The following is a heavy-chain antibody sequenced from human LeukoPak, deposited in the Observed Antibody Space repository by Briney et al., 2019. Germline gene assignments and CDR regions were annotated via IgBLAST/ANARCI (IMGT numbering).Heavy chain of an antibody. Sequence: SETLSLTCAVYGGSFSGYYWSWIRQPPGKGLEWIGEINHSGSTNYNPSLKSRVTISVDTSKNQFSLKLSSVTAADTAVYYCASRLGLWLRYWGQGTLVTVSS. CDR3: ASRLGLWLRY. V-gene: IGHV4-34*01. CDR2: INHSGST. D-gene: IGHD5-18*01. CDR1: GGSFSGYY. J-gene: IGHJ4*02.